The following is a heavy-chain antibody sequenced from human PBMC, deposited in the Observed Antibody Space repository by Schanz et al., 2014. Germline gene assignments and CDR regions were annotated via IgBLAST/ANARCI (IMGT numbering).Heavy chain of an antibody. Sequence: EVQLVESGGGLVQPGGSLRFSCAASGFRVSTNYMSWVRQAPGKGLEWVSVIYSGDNTYYADSVKGRFTISRDNSRNTLFLQMNSLRAEDTAVYYCVKDLGTATREGWAFASWGQGTLVTVSS. J-gene: IGHJ4*02. CDR1: GFRVSTNY. CDR3: VKDLGTATREGWAFAS. V-gene: IGHV3-66*01. CDR2: IYSGDNT. D-gene: IGHD1-7*01.